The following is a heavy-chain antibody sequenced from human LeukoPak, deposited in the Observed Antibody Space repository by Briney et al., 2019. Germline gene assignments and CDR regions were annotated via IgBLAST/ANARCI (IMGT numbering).Heavy chain of an antibody. CDR1: GFTVSSNY. D-gene: IGHD4-17*01. CDR3: ARSHYGDYVGYFDY. Sequence: GGSLRLSCAASGFTVSSNYMSWVRQAPGKGLEWVSVIYSGGSTYYADSVKGRFTISRDNSKNTPYLQMNSLRAEDTAVYYCARSHYGDYVGYFDYWGQGTLVTVSS. CDR2: IYSGGST. J-gene: IGHJ4*02. V-gene: IGHV3-53*01.